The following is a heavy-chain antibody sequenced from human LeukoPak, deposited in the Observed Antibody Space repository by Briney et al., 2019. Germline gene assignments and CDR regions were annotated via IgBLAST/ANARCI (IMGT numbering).Heavy chain of an antibody. V-gene: IGHV3-23*01. D-gene: IGHD6-19*01. CDR2: ISGSGGST. CDR3: AKGGSSSGWFHYFDY. J-gene: IGHJ4*02. CDR1: GFTFSNYW. Sequence: PGGSLRLSCAASGFTFSNYWMSWVRQAPGKGLEWVSAISGSGGSTYYADSVKGRFTISRDNSKNTLYLQMNSLRAEDTAVYYCAKGGSSSGWFHYFDYWGQGTLVTVSS.